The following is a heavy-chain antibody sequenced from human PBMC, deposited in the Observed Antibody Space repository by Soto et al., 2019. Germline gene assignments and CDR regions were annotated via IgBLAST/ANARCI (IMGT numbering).Heavy chain of an antibody. V-gene: IGHV1-69*12. D-gene: IGHD2-21*02. CDR2: IIPIFGTA. J-gene: IGHJ6*02. CDR1: GGTFSSYA. CDR3: AGGTVVTSKSYYYYYGMDV. Sequence: QVQLVQSGAEAKKPGSSVKVSCKASGGTFSSYAISWVRQAPGQGLEWMGGIIPIFGTANYAQKFQGRVTITADESTSTAYMEPGSLRTEDTAVYLCAGGTVVTSKSYYYYYGMDVWGQGTTVTVSS.